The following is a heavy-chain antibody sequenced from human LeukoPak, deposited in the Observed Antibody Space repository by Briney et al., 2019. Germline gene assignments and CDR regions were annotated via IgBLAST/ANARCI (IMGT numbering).Heavy chain of an antibody. CDR1: GFTFSSYG. J-gene: IGHJ4*02. Sequence: GGSLRLSCAASGFTFSSYGMHWVRQAPGKGLEWVAVISYDGSNKYYADSVKGRFTISRDNSKNTLYLQMNSLRAEDTAVYYCAKDHRPVLRYFDWLLSYWGQGTRVTVST. CDR2: ISYDGSNK. V-gene: IGHV3-30*18. D-gene: IGHD3-9*01. CDR3: AKDHRPVLRYFDWLLSY.